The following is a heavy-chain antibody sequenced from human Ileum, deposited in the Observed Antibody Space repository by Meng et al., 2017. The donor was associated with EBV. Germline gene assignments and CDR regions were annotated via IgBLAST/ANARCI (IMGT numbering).Heavy chain of an antibody. D-gene: IGHD3-10*01. CDR1: GGSITSSNW. CDR2: IFHPAST. V-gene: IGHV4-4*02. J-gene: IGHJ4*02. CDR3: ASRPPYNQGVSLEY. Sequence: RESAPACVRPSGSLFLPRVVSGGSITSSNWWTWVRQPPGKGLEWIGEIFHPASTNYNPSLQSRITMSIDESKNQFSLKLYFVTAADTAVYYCASRPPYNQGVSLEYWGQGTLVTVSS.